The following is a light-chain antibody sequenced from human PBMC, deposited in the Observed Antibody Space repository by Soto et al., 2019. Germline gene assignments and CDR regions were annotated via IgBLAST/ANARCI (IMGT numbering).Light chain of an antibody. Sequence: EIVLTQSPGTLSLSPGERATLSCRASQSVSSSDLAWYQQKPGQAPRLLIDGASSRATGIPDRFSGSGSGTDFTLTISRLEPEDFAVYYCQQYGSSPPYTFGQGTKLEIK. CDR3: QQYGSSPPYT. V-gene: IGKV3-20*01. CDR2: GAS. J-gene: IGKJ2*01. CDR1: QSVSSSD.